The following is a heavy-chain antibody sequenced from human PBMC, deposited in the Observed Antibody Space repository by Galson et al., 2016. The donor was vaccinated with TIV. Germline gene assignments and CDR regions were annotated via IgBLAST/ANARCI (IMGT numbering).Heavy chain of an antibody. D-gene: IGHD2-21*01. V-gene: IGHV3-66*03. CDR2: IYSNGNT. Sequence: SLRLSCAASGFTVSDNYMTWVRQAPGKGLEWVALIYSNGNTIYADSVKGRFTISRDNSKNMVYLQMNSLRTEDTAVYFCARERRLCGNECYLKYYYGMDVWGQGTTVTVSS. CDR1: GFTVSDNY. J-gene: IGHJ6*02. CDR3: ARERRLCGNECYLKYYYGMDV.